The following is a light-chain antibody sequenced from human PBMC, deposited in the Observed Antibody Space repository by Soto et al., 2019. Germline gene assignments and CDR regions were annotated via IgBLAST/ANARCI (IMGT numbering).Light chain of an antibody. Sequence: QSALTQTASVSGSPGQSITISCTGTSSDVGGYNNVSWYQQHPGKAPKLIIFEVSYRPSGISNRFSASKSGDTASLTISGLQADDEADYYCCSYTDSRTHIFGSGTKAPS. V-gene: IGLV2-14*01. CDR3: CSYTDSRTHI. CDR1: SSDVGGYNN. J-gene: IGLJ1*01. CDR2: EVS.